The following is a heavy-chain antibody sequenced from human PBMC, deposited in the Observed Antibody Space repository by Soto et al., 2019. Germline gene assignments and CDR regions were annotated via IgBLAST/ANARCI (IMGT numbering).Heavy chain of an antibody. J-gene: IGHJ3*02. D-gene: IGHD1-1*01. CDR2: ISSSSSTI. CDR3: AREERNDDGFDI. V-gene: IGHV3-48*01. CDR1: GFTFSSYS. Sequence: EVQLVESGGGLVQPGGSLRLSCAASGFTFSSYSMNWVRQAPGKGLEWVSYISSSSSTIYYADSVKGRFTISRDNAKNSRYLQMNSLRAEDTGVYYCAREERNDDGFDIWGQGTMVTVSS.